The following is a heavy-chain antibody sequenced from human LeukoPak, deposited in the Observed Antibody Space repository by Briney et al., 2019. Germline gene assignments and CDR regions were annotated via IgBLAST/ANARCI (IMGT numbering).Heavy chain of an antibody. Sequence: SETLSLTCTVSSGSVSNYYWSWIRQPPGKGLEWIGYIYYSGSTNYNPSLKSRVTISIDTSKSQFSLNLSSVTAADTAVYYCATGQQWLAAEYFQHWGQGTLVTVSS. V-gene: IGHV4-59*02. CDR3: ATGQQWLAAEYFQH. CDR2: IYYSGST. J-gene: IGHJ1*01. CDR1: SGSVSNYY. D-gene: IGHD6-19*01.